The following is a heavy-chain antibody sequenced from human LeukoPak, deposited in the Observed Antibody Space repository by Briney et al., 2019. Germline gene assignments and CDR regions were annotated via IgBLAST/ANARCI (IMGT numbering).Heavy chain of an antibody. V-gene: IGHV1-24*01. CDR2: FDPEDGET. D-gene: IGHD3-10*01. Sequence: ASVKVSCKVSGYTLTELSMHWVRQAPGKGLEWMGGFDPEDGETIYAQKFQGRVTMTEDTSTDTAYMELSSLRSEDTAVYYCATDLTRIWFGELALDYWGQGTLVTVSS. CDR3: ATDLTRIWFGELALDY. CDR1: GYTLTELS. J-gene: IGHJ4*02.